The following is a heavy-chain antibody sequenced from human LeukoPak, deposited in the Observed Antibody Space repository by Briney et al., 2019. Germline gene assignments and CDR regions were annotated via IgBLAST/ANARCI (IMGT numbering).Heavy chain of an antibody. D-gene: IGHD5-12*01. J-gene: IGHJ4*02. V-gene: IGHV1-2*02. CDR1: GYSFTGYY. Sequence: ASVKVSCKASGYSFTGYYMHWVRQAPGQGLEWMGWINPNSGGTNYAQKFQGRVTMTGDTSISTAYMELSRLRSDDTAVYYCASSSGYDWFYFDYWGQGTLVTVSS. CDR2: INPNSGGT. CDR3: ASSSGYDWFYFDY.